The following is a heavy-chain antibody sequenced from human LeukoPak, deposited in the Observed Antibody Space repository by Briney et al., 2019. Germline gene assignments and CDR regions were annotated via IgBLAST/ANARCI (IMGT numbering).Heavy chain of an antibody. V-gene: IGHV3-33*01. J-gene: IGHJ4*02. CDR2: ISHDETYK. CDR1: GFLFSSYV. Sequence: GGSLRLSCAGSGFLFSSYVMHWVRQAPGKGLEWVAAISHDETYKYYADSLRGRVTISRDNSKNTLYLQMHSLRADDTAIYYCARDRDWLLYDYWGQGTLVTVSS. D-gene: IGHD3-9*01. CDR3: ARDRDWLLYDY.